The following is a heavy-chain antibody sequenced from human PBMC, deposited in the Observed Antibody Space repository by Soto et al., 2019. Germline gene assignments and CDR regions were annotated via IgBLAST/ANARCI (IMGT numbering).Heavy chain of an antibody. CDR2: IIPIFETS. J-gene: IGHJ3*02. CDR1: GGTFSSHV. Sequence: QVQLVQSGPEVKKPGSSVRVSCKASGGTFSSHVVSWVRQAPGQGLEWMGGIIPIFETSNYAPKFQGRVSITTDESTTTAYMELRILTFKATAVYLCARPLRFNSSVCYSANDAFNSWGPGTMVTVSS. CDR3: ARPLRFNSSVCYSANDAFNS. D-gene: IGHD2-15*01. V-gene: IGHV1-69*01.